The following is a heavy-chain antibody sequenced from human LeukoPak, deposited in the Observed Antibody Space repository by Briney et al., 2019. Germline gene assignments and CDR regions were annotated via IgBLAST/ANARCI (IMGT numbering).Heavy chain of an antibody. V-gene: IGHV6-1*01. CDR3: ARAPHGSGCDY. CDR1: GDSVSSNRAT. Sequence: SQTLSLTYAISGDSVSSNRATWIWIRQSPSRGLEWLGRTYYLSRWYNDYAVSLQGRISVNPDTSKNQFSLQLNSVTPEDTALYYCARAPHGSGCDYWGQGTQVTVSS. CDR2: TYYLSRWYN. J-gene: IGHJ4*02. D-gene: IGHD6-19*01.